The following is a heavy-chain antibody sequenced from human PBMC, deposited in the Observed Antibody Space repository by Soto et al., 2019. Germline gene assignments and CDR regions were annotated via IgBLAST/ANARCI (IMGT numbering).Heavy chain of an antibody. CDR3: AEGGSPYVWFNEF. CDR1: GGLFSSFV. CDR2: IIPVFGTT. Sequence: QEQLVQSGPEVKKPGSSVKVSCKDSGGLFSSFVISWVRQAPGQGLEWLGGIIPVFGTTNYAEKFQDKVTITADESTNTGYREPGSMRFGDTAKYHCAEGGSPYVWFNEFWGQGTLVTVSS. D-gene: IGHD3-16*01. V-gene: IGHV1-69*01. J-gene: IGHJ4*02.